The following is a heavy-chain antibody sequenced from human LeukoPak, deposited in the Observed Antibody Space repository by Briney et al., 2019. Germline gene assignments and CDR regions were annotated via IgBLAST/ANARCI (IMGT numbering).Heavy chain of an antibody. CDR1: GGSFSGYY. CDR3: ARGPYGSGSY. CDR2: INHSGST. D-gene: IGHD3-10*01. Sequence: SETLSLTCAVYGGSFSGYYWSWIRQPPGKGLEWIGEINHSGSTNYNPSLKSQVTISVDTSKNQFSLKLSSVTAADTAVYYCARGPYGSGSYWGQGTLVTVSS. V-gene: IGHV4-34*01. J-gene: IGHJ4*02.